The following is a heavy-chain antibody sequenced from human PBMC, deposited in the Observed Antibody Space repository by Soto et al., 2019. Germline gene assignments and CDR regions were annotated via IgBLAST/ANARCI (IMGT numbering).Heavy chain of an antibody. V-gene: IGHV1-3*01. CDR3: ARVGYYYDSSGYYSPDS. J-gene: IGHJ4*02. CDR2: INAGNGNT. D-gene: IGHD3-22*01. Sequence: ASVKVSCKASGYTFTSYAMHWVRQAPGQRLEWMGWINAGNGNTKYSQKFQGRVTITRDTSASTAYMELSSLRSEDTAVYYCARVGYYYDSSGYYSPDSWGQGTLVTVSS. CDR1: GYTFTSYA.